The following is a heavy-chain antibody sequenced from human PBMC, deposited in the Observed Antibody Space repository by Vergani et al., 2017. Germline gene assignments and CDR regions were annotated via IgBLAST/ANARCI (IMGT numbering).Heavy chain of an antibody. V-gene: IGHV3-53*01. D-gene: IGHD6-13*01. CDR3: ARKRVAVAGSYWYFDL. Sequence: EVQLVESGGGLIQPGGSLRLSCAASGFTVSSNYMSWVRQARGKGLEWVSVISSGGSTYYAASVKGRFTIYRDNSKNTLYLQMNSLRAAATAVYYCARKRVAVAGSYWYFDLWGRGTLVTVSS. CDR2: ISSGGST. J-gene: IGHJ2*01. CDR1: GFTVSSNY.